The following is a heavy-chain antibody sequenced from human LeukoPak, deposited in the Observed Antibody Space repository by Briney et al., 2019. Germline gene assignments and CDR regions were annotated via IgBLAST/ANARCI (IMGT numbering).Heavy chain of an antibody. CDR2: IYYSGDT. Sequence: SETLSLTCTVSGGSISSSSYYWGWIRQPPGKGLEWIGSIYYSGDTYYNPSLKSRVTISVDTSKNQFSLKLSSVTAADTAVYYCARYVRLSANYDFWSGYYTENWGQGTLVTVSS. CDR1: GGSISSSSYY. V-gene: IGHV4-39*01. D-gene: IGHD3-3*01. J-gene: IGHJ4*02. CDR3: ARYVRLSANYDFWSGYYTEN.